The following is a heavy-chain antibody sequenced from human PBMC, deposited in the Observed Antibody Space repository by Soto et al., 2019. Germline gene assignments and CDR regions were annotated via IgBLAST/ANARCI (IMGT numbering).Heavy chain of an antibody. J-gene: IGHJ6*02. Sequence: SVKVSCKASGGTFSSYAISWVRQAPGQGLEWMGGIIPIFGTANYAQKFQGRVTITADESTSTAYMELSSLRSEDTAVYYRASRPYSSGKYYYYYYGMDVWGQGTTVTVSS. V-gene: IGHV1-69*13. CDR3: ASRPYSSGKYYYYYYGMDV. D-gene: IGHD6-25*01. CDR2: IIPIFGTA. CDR1: GGTFSSYA.